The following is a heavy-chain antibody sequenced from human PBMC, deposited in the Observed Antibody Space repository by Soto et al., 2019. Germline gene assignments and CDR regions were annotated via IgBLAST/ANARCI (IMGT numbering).Heavy chain of an antibody. CDR3: ARGGRRSPGMDV. CDR1: GGSIDNGDYY. Sequence: SETLSLTCTVSGGSIDNGDYYWTWIRQSPEKGLERIGYIYYSGSTYYNSSLKSRVTISVDTSKNQFSLKLSSVTAADTAVYYCARGGRRSPGMDVWGQGTTVTVSS. CDR2: IYYSGST. V-gene: IGHV4-30-4*01. J-gene: IGHJ6*02.